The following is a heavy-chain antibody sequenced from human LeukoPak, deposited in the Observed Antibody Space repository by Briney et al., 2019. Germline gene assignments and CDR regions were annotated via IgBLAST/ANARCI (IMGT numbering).Heavy chain of an antibody. V-gene: IGHV3-15*01. CDR1: GFTFSSAW. CDR2: IKSKTEGGTT. D-gene: IGHD6-13*01. J-gene: IGHJ6*03. CDR3: ELGGEAAAGTGVYYYYYYMDV. Sequence: GGSLRLSCAASGFTFSSAWMSWVRQAPGKGLEWVGRIKSKTEGGTTDYAAPVKGRFTISRDDSKNTLYLQMNSLKTEDAAVYYCELGGEAAAGTGVYYYYYYMDVWGKGTTVTVSS.